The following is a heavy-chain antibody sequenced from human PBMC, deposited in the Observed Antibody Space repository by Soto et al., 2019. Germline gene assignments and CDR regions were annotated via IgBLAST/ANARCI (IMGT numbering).Heavy chain of an antibody. CDR1: GFTFSGSA. CDR3: TKEEDIVVVVAATPGWFDP. J-gene: IGHJ5*02. V-gene: IGHV3-73*01. CDR2: IRSKANSYAT. D-gene: IGHD2-15*01. Sequence: EVQLVESGGGLVQPGGSLKLSCAASGFTFSGSAMHRVRRASGKGLEWVGRIRSKANSYATAYAASVKGRFTISRDDSKNTAYLQMNSLKTEDTAVYYCTKEEDIVVVVAATPGWFDPWGQGTLVTVSS.